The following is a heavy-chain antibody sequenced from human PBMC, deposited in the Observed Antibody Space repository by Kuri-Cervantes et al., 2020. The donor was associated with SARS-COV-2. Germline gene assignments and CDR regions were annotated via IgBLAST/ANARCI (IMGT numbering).Heavy chain of an antibody. V-gene: IGHV3-30*19. J-gene: IGHJ4*02. CDR1: GSTFSSYG. CDR3: ARDADTIFGVDEFFDY. CDR2: IWYDGSNK. D-gene: IGHD3-3*01. Sequence: LSLTCAASGSTFSSYGMHWVRQAPGKGLEWVAVIWYDGSNKYYADSVKGRFTISRDNSKNTLYLQMNSLRAEDTAVYYCARDADTIFGVDEFFDYWGQGTLVTVSS.